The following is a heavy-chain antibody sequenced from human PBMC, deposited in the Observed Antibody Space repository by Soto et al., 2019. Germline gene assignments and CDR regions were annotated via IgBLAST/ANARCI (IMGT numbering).Heavy chain of an antibody. CDR2: ISYDGSNK. CDR3: ARDRRQEYCSSTSCRLYWFDP. CDR1: GFTFSSYA. V-gene: IGHV3-30-3*01. Sequence: GGSLRLSCAASGFTFSSYAMHWVRQAPGKGLEWVAVISYDGSNKYYADSVKGRFTISRDNSKNTLYLQMNSLRAEDMAVYYCARDRRQEYCSSTSCRLYWFDPWGQGTLVTVSS. D-gene: IGHD2-2*01. J-gene: IGHJ5*02.